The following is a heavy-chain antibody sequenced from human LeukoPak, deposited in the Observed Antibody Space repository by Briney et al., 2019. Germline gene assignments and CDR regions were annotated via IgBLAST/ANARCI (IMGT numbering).Heavy chain of an antibody. CDR1: GFTCISYS. V-gene: IGHV3-30*02. Sequence: GGSLSLLWAASGFTCISYSIHRGRQAPGKGLEWVASIRYDGSNKYYADSVKGRFTISRDNSKNTVYLQMNSLRAEDTAVYYCAKHGLPLVVISAPLDYWGQGTLVTVAS. D-gene: IGHD2-15*01. CDR2: IRYDGSNK. J-gene: IGHJ4*02. CDR3: AKHGLPLVVISAPLDY.